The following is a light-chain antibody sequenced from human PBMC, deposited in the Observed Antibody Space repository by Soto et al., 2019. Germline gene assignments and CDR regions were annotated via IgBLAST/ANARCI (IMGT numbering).Light chain of an antibody. V-gene: IGKV3-15*01. CDR2: TSS. CDR1: QNVDRN. J-gene: IGKJ4*01. Sequence: EIVMTQSPATLAVSPGETVTLSCRASQNVDRNVAWYQRRPGQAHRLLIYTSSTRATGVAARLGGSWSATIFNRTISILQSEDFGVYYCQEYNPWPWGCSFGGGTKVEIK. CDR3: QEYNPWPWGCS.